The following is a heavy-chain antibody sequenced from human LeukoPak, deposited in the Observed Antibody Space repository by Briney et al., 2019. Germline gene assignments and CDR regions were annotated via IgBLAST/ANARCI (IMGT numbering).Heavy chain of an antibody. J-gene: IGHJ4*02. V-gene: IGHV4-34*01. D-gene: IGHD3-22*01. Sequence: SETLSLTCAVYGGSFSGYYWSWIRQPPGKGLEWIGEINHSGSTNYNPSLKSRVTISVDTSKNQFSLKLSSVTAADTAVYYCARCYLTYYYDSSGYYYWGQGTLVTVSS. CDR1: GGSFSGYY. CDR2: INHSGST. CDR3: ARCYLTYYYDSSGYYY.